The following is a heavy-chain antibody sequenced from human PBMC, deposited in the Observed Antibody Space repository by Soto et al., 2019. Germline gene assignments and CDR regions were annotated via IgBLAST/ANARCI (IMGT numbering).Heavy chain of an antibody. Sequence: HPGGSLRLSCAASGFTFSSYSMNWVRQAPGKGLEWVAVISYDGSNKYYADSVKGRFTISRDNSKNTLYLQMNSLRAEDTAVYYCARDRTIVAASLDCWGQGTLVTVSS. D-gene: IGHD5-12*01. V-gene: IGHV3-30*03. J-gene: IGHJ4*02. CDR1: GFTFSSYS. CDR3: ARDRTIVAASLDC. CDR2: ISYDGSNK.